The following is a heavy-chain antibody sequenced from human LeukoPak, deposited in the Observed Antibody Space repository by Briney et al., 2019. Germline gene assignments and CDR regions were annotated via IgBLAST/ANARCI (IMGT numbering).Heavy chain of an antibody. Sequence: ASVKVSCKASGYTFTSYAMNWVRQAPGQGLEWMGWINTNTGNPTYAQGFTGRFVFSSDTSVSTAYLQISSLKAEDTAVYYCARRGPEGYSYELDYWGQGTLVTVSS. CDR1: GYTFTSYA. J-gene: IGHJ4*02. CDR3: ARRGPEGYSYELDY. D-gene: IGHD5-18*01. CDR2: INTNTGNP. V-gene: IGHV7-4-1*02.